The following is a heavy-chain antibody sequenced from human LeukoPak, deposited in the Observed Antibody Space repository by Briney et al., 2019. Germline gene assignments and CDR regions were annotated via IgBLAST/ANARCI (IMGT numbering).Heavy chain of an antibody. D-gene: IGHD3-16*01. CDR3: ARDGDYFDY. CDR2: IKKDGRGK. Sequence: GGPLRLSCAASGFTFRNYWMRWVRQAPGKGLEWVANIKKDGRGKYYVDSVKGRFTISRDNGKNSLYLQMNSLRAEDTAVYYCARDGDYFDYWGQGTLVTVSS. V-gene: IGHV3-7*01. CDR1: GFTFRNYW. J-gene: IGHJ4*02.